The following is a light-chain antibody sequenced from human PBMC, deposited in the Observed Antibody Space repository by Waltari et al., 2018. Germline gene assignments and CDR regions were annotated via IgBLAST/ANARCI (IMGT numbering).Light chain of an antibody. CDR2: AAS. CDR3: QQLNSYVIT. J-gene: IGKJ5*01. CDR1: QGISSY. Sequence: DIQLTQSPSFLSASVGDRVTITCRASQGISSYLAWYQQKPGKAPKLLIYAASTLQSGVPSRFSGSGSGTEITLTISSLQPEDFATYYCQQLNSYVITFGQGTRLEIK. V-gene: IGKV1-9*01.